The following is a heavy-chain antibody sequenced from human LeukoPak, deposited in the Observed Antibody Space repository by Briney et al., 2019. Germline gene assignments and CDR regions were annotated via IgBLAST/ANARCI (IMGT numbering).Heavy chain of an antibody. D-gene: IGHD3-16*01. CDR3: AREKGIMIRKMAFEM. CDR1: GFTFSSHG. J-gene: IGHJ3*02. V-gene: IGHV3-23*01. CDR2: ISPRGDVT. Sequence: GGSLRLSCAASGFTFSSHGMNWVRQAPGKGLEWVSGISPRGDVTYYADSVKGRFTVSRDNAQNSLYLQINSLRAEDTAVYYCAREKGIMIRKMAFEMWGQGTMVTVSS.